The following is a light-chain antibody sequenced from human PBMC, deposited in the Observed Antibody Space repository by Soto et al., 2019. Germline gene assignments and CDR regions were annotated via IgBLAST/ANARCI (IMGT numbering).Light chain of an antibody. Sequence: QSALTQPRSVSGSPGQSVTISCTGTSSDVGGYNYVSWYQQHPGKAPKVMIYDVSEPPSGVPDRFSGSKSGNTASLTISGLQAEDEADYYCCSYAGSPRYVFGTGTKVTVL. CDR1: SSDVGGYNY. J-gene: IGLJ1*01. CDR2: DVS. CDR3: CSYAGSPRYV. V-gene: IGLV2-11*01.